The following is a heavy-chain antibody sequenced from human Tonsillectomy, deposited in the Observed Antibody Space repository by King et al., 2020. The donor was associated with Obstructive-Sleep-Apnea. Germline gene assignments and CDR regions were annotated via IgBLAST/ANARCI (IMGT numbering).Heavy chain of an antibody. D-gene: IGHD6-13*01. CDR3: ASVMYRSTWPYFDS. CDR1: GGSISSGDYS. Sequence: VQLQESGPGLVKPSQTLSLTCAVSGGSISSGDYSWSWIRQSPGKGLEWICYIYYSGSTYYNPSLKSRVTISVDTSKNQFSLNLSSVTAADTAVYYCASVMYRSTWPYFDSWGQGTLVTVSS. CDR2: IYYSGST. J-gene: IGHJ4*02. V-gene: IGHV4-30-4*07.